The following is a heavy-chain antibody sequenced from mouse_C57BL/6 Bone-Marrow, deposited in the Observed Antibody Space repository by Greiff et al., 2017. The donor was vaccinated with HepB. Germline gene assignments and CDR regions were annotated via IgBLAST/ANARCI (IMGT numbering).Heavy chain of an antibody. Sequence: EVKLMESGGGLVKPGGSLTLSCAASGFTFSSYAMSWVRQTPEKRLEWVATISDGGSYTYYPDNVKGRFTISRDNAKNNLYLQMSHRKSEDTAMYYCARGNLRWWGGFAYWGQGTLVTVSA. CDR2: ISDGGSYT. J-gene: IGHJ3*01. CDR3: ARGNLRWWGGFAY. D-gene: IGHD2-13*01. V-gene: IGHV5-4*03. CDR1: GFTFSSYA.